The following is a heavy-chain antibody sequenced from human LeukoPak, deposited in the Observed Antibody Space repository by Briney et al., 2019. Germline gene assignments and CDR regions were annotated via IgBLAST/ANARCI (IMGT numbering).Heavy chain of an antibody. D-gene: IGHD3-22*01. V-gene: IGHV1-69*04. CDR2: IIPILGIA. J-gene: IGHJ4*02. CDR1: GGTFSSYA. CDR3: ARDLAYYDSSGYHLFDY. Sequence: RASVKVSCKASGGTFSSYAISWVRQAPGQGLEWMGRIIPILGIANYAQKLQGRVTMTTDTSTSTAYMELRSLRSDDTAVYYCARDLAYYDSSGYHLFDYWGQGTLVTVSS.